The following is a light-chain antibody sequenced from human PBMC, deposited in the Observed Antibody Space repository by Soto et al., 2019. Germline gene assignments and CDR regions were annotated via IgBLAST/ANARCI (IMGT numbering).Light chain of an antibody. CDR2: GAP. CDR1: QGLAGW. Sequence: DIQLAQSPSSVSASVGDRVTITCRASQGLAGWLGWYQQKPGTAPKLLISGAPSLQNGVPSRFSGNGSGTDFSLTISSLQPDDFATYFCQQASSFPITFGHGTRLEFK. J-gene: IGKJ5*01. CDR3: QQASSFPIT. V-gene: IGKV1-12*01.